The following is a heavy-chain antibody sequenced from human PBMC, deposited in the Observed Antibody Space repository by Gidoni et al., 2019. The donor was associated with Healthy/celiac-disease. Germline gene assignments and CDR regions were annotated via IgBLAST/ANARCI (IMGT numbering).Heavy chain of an antibody. CDR2: IVVGSGNT. Sequence: QMQLVQSGPEVKKPGTSVKVSCKASGFTFTSSAMQWVRQARGQRLEWIGWIVVGSGNTNYAQKFQERVTITRDMSTSTAYMELSSLRSEDTAVYYCAAGFDGYSILYYYGMDVWGQGTTVTVSS. D-gene: IGHD6-13*01. V-gene: IGHV1-58*02. CDR1: GFTFTSSA. CDR3: AAGFDGYSILYYYGMDV. J-gene: IGHJ6*02.